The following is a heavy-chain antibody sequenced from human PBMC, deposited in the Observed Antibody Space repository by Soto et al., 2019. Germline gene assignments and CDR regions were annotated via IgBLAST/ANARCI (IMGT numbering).Heavy chain of an antibody. V-gene: IGHV5-10-1*01. CDR3: ARLETWYYNYYGLDV. CDR1: GYSFTTYW. CDR2: IDPGDSST. Sequence: PGESLKISCQGSGYSFTTYWISWVRQMPGKGLEWMGKIDPGDSSTNYSPSFRGHITISVDRSINTAHLQFSSLKAADTAVYYCARLETWYYNYYGLDVWGQGTMVTVSS. J-gene: IGHJ6*02.